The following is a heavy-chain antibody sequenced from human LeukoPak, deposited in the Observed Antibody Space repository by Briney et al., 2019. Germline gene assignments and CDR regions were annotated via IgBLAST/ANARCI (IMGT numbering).Heavy chain of an antibody. Sequence: PGGSLRLSCEGSGFTFGDYGVGWFRQAPGKGLQWVTSIRSNTYGGSTEYVPSVKGRFTISRDDSNSIAYLQMNSLRAEDTALYYCALQGGDARLTKLRGVIIHNFHYWGQGTLVTVSS. V-gene: IGHV3-49*03. CDR3: ALQGGDARLTKLRGVIIHNFHY. CDR1: GFTFGDYG. J-gene: IGHJ4*02. CDR2: IRSNTYGGST. D-gene: IGHD3-10*01.